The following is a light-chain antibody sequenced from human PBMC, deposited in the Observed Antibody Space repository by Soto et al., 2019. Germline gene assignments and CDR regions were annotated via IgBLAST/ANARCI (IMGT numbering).Light chain of an antibody. CDR2: DAS. CDR1: QDIVNW. V-gene: IGKV1-5*01. Sequence: DIQMTQSPSTLSASVGDRVTITCRASQDIVNWLAWYQHKPGKAPQLLIFDASNLQSGVPSRFIGSASGTEFTLTINNLQPDDLGTYFCQQYNSYPGTFGQGTKVEIK. CDR3: QQYNSYPGT. J-gene: IGKJ1*01.